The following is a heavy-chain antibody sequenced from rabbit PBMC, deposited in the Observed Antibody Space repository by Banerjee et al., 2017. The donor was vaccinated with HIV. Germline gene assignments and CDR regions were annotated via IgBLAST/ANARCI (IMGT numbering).Heavy chain of an antibody. J-gene: IGHJ4*01. Sequence: QEQLEESGGDLVKPEGSLTLTCTASGFSFSSSYWICWVRQAPGKGLEWIACIYADSSDNTAYASWAKGRFTISKTSSTTVTLQMPSLTAADTATYFCARDLAGVIGWNFNLWGPGTLVTVS. CDR3: ARDLAGVIGWNFNL. CDR1: GFSFSSSYW. CDR2: IYADSSDNT. D-gene: IGHD4-1*01. V-gene: IGHV1S45*01.